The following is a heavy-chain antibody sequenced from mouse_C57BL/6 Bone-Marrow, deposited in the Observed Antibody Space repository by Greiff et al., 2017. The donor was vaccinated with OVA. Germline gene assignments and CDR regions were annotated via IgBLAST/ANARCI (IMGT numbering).Heavy chain of an antibody. Sequence: QVHVKQPGAELVKPGASVKMSCKASGYTFTSYWITWVKQRPGQGLEWIGDIYPGSGSTNYNEKFKSKATLTVDTSSSTAYMQLSSLTSEDSAVYYCARSGSSYAYWYFDVWGTGTTVTVSS. CDR1: GYTFTSYW. CDR3: ARSGSSYAYWYFDV. V-gene: IGHV1-55*01. J-gene: IGHJ1*03. CDR2: IYPGSGST. D-gene: IGHD1-1*01.